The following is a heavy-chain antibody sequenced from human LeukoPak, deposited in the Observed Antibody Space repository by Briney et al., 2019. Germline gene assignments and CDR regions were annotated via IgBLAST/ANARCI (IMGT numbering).Heavy chain of an antibody. CDR3: AKDLGDSSGYHLGYFDY. V-gene: IGHV3-23*01. CDR1: GFTFTSYA. D-gene: IGHD3-22*01. J-gene: IGHJ4*02. Sequence: GGSLRLSCAASGFTFTSYAMGWVRQAPGKGLEWVSAISGSGYSTYYADSVKGRFTISRDNSKSTLYLQMNSLRAEDTAVYYCAKDLGDSSGYHLGYFDYWGQGTLVTVSS. CDR2: ISGSGYST.